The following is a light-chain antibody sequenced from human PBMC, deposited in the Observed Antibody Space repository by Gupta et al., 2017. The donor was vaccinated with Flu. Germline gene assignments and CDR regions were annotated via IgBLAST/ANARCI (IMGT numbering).Light chain of an antibody. Sequence: PSSLSVSVGDLVSITCRASQVMGAYVTWYQQKPGRGPSLLISVASTLQRGIPSRFSGSGSGTLFSLTVARVQPDDLATYYCQQCYTWPPAFGQRTKLEIK. V-gene: IGKV1-39*01. J-gene: IGKJ2*01. CDR1: QVMGAY. CDR2: VAS. CDR3: QQCYTWPPA.